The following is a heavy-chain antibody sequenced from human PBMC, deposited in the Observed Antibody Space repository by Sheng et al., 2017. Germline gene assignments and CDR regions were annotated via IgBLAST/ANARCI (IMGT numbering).Heavy chain of an antibody. CDR1: GYSISSNKW. J-gene: IGHJ4*02. D-gene: IGHD6-19*01. CDR2: IHYSGST. V-gene: IGHV4-28*01. Sequence: QVQLQESGPGLVKPSDTLSLTCAVSGYSISSNKWWGWIRQPPGKGLEWIGYIHYSGSTYYNPSLMSRVTMSVDTSKNQFSLKLSSVTALDTAVYYCARNLYNSGWYEFDYWAREPWSPSPQ. CDR3: ARNLYNSGWYEFDY.